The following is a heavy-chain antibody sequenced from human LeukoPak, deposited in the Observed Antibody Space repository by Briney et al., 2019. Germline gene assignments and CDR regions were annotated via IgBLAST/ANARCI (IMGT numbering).Heavy chain of an antibody. V-gene: IGHV4-39*07. CDR1: GDSISSSSYY. CDR2: IYYSGRT. J-gene: IGHJ5*02. D-gene: IGHD3-10*01. CDR3: AGPMVRGLDP. Sequence: PSETLSLTCTVSGDSISSSSYYWGWIRQSPGKGLEWIGSIYYSGRTYYNPSLKSRVTISLDTSKNQFSLKLSSVTAADTAVYYCAGPMVRGLDPWGQGTLVTVSS.